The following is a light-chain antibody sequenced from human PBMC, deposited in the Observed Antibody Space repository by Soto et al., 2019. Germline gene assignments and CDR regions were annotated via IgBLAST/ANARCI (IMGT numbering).Light chain of an antibody. V-gene: IGKV1-5*01. CDR1: KSLNTY. CDR3: QQYNSYSPWT. J-gene: IGKJ1*01. CDR2: DAS. Sequence: DIQLTQSPPTLSASVGDTITITCRASKSLNTYLAWYQQKPGKVPKLLIFDASTLQTGVPSRFGGGGSGTEFTLTISGLQPDDFATYYCQQYNSYSPWTFGPGTKVEI.